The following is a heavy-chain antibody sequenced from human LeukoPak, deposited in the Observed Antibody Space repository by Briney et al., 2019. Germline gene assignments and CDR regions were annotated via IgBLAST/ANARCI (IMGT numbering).Heavy chain of an antibody. CDR3: ARGYFDWFLDN. J-gene: IGHJ4*02. CDR2: IYYTGST. V-gene: IGHV4-59*01. D-gene: IGHD3-9*01. CDR1: GGSISSYY. Sequence: SETLSLTCTVSGGSISSYYWTWFRQPPGKGLEWIGYIYYTGSTNYNPSLDSRVTISVDMSKNQVSLNLKYVTAADTAVYYCARGYFDWFLDNWGRGTLVTVSS.